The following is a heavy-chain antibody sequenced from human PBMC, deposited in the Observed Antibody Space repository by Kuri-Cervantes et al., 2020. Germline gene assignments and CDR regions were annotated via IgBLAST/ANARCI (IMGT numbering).Heavy chain of an antibody. CDR2: MNKDGSAK. V-gene: IGHV3-7*01. J-gene: IGHJ4*02. CDR3: AKGGLYSFDY. D-gene: IGHD2-21*01. Sequence: GGSLRLSCEASGFTFDDYAMHWVLQAPGKGLEWVADMNKDGSAKSYVDSVKGRFTISRDNAKNSLYLQLNSLRDEDTAVYFCAKGGLYSFDYWGQGTLVTVSS. CDR1: GFTFDDYA.